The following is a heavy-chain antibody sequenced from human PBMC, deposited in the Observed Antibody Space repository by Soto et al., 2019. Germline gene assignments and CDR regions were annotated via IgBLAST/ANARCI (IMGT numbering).Heavy chain of an antibody. CDR1: GGSISSGDYD. CDR2: IYYSGST. J-gene: IGHJ5*02. V-gene: IGHV4-30-4*01. CDR3: ARGRYSYGFAP. D-gene: IGHD5-18*01. Sequence: PSETLSLTCTVSGGSISSGDYDWSWIRQPPGKGLEWIGYIYYSGSTYYNPSLKSRVTISVDTSKNQFSLKLSSVTAADTAVYYCARGRYSYGFAPWGQGTLVTVSS.